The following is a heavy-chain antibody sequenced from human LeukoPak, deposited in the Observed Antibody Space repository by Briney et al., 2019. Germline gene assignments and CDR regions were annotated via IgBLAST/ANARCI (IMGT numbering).Heavy chain of an antibody. CDR1: GFIFDDYG. CDR3: ARGPYCSSASCYGHAFDI. V-gene: IGHV3-20*04. J-gene: IGHJ3*02. CDR2: INWNGGST. D-gene: IGHD2-2*01. Sequence: PGGSLRLSCAASGFIFDDYGMSWVRPAPGKGLEWVSGINWNGGSTGYADSVKGRFAISRDNAKNSLYLQMNSLRAEDTALYYCARGPYCSSASCYGHAFDIWGQGTLVTVSS.